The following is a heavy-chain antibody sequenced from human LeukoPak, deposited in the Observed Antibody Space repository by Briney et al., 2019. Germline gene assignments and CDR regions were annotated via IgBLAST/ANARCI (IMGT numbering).Heavy chain of an antibody. V-gene: IGHV4-30-4*08. CDR3: ARARTYYYDSSGYQAFDY. Sequence: KPSETLSLTCTVSGGSISSGDYYWGWIRQPPGKGLEWIGYIYYSGSTYYNPSLKSRVTISVDTSKNQFSLKLSSVTAADTAVYYCARARTYYYDSSGYQAFDYWGQGTLVTVSS. CDR1: GGSISSGDYY. CDR2: IYYSGST. D-gene: IGHD3-22*01. J-gene: IGHJ4*02.